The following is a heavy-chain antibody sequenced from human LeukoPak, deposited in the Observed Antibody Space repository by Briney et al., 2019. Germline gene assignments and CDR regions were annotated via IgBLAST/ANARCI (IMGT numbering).Heavy chain of an antibody. D-gene: IGHD5-18*01. CDR2: IYTSGST. Sequence: PSETLSLTCTVSGGPISSYYWSWIRQPAGKGLEWIGRIYTSGSTNYNPSLKSRVTMSVDTSKNQFSLKLSSVTAADTAVYYCARDQPYSYGRYFDYRGQGTLVTVSS. J-gene: IGHJ4*02. CDR1: GGPISSYY. V-gene: IGHV4-4*07. CDR3: ARDQPYSYGRYFDY.